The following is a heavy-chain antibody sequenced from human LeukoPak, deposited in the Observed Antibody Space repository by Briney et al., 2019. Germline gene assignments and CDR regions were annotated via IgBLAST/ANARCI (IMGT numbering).Heavy chain of an antibody. D-gene: IGHD1-26*01. CDR3: ARESHVGTGDC. V-gene: IGHV3-33*01. Sequence: GGSLRLSCVASGFTFSSYGMHWVRQAPGKGLEWVAVIWYDGSNKYYADSVKGRFTISRDNSKNTLYLQMNSLRAEDTAVYYCARESHVGTGDCWGQGTLVTVSS. J-gene: IGHJ4*02. CDR1: GFTFSSYG. CDR2: IWYDGSNK.